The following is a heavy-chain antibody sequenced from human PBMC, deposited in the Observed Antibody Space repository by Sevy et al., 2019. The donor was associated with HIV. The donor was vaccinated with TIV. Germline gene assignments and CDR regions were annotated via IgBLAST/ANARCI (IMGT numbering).Heavy chain of an antibody. V-gene: IGHV3-30*02. CDR1: GFSFSSYG. Sequence: GGSLRLSCAASGFSFSSYGMHWVRQAPGKGLEWMSYIQYDGSNKDYADSVKGRFTISRDNSKNTLYLQMKRLGVEDTAVFYCVKEGGGEGGDHWGQGTLVTVSS. CDR3: VKEGGGEGGDH. J-gene: IGHJ4*02. CDR2: IQYDGSNK. D-gene: IGHD2-21*01.